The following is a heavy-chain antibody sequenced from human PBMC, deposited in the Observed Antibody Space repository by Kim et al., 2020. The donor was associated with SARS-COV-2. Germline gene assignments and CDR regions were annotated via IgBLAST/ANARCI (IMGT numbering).Heavy chain of an antibody. J-gene: IGHJ4*02. Sequence: SETLSLTCTVSGGSISSGGYYWSWIRQHPGKGLEWIGYIYYSGSTYYNPSLKSRVTISVDTSKNQFSLKLSSVTAADTAVYYCARGELPSYGSGSYYPLDYWGQGTLVTVSS. D-gene: IGHD3-10*01. V-gene: IGHV4-31*03. CDR3: ARGELPSYGSGSYYPLDY. CDR1: GGSISSGGYY. CDR2: IYYSGST.